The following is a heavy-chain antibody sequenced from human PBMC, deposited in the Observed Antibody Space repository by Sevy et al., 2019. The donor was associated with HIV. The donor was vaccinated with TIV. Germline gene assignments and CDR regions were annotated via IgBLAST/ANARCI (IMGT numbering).Heavy chain of an antibody. CDR1: GFTFSTYS. V-gene: IGHV3-21*01. Sequence: GGSLRLSCAASGFTFSTYSMNWVRQAPGKGLEWVSSISSSSTYIYYADSVKGRFTISRNNAKNSLFLQMNSLRAEDTAVYFCARDQGYCSSTSCSNYYYGMDVWGQGTTVTVSS. J-gene: IGHJ6*02. CDR2: ISSSSTYI. CDR3: ARDQGYCSSTSCSNYYYGMDV. D-gene: IGHD2-2*01.